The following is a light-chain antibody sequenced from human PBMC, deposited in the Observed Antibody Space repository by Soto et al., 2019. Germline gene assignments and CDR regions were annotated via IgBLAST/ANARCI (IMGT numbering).Light chain of an antibody. CDR2: SNN. J-gene: IGLJ2*01. CDR3: AAWDDSLNVVA. Sequence: QSVLTQPLSASGTPGQTVTISCYGSRSNIGSNTVNWYQQLPGTAPKVLIYSNNQRPSGVLDRFSGSKSGTSASLAISGLQSEDEADYYCAAWDDSLNVVAFGGGTKLTVL. CDR1: RSNIGSNT. V-gene: IGLV1-44*01.